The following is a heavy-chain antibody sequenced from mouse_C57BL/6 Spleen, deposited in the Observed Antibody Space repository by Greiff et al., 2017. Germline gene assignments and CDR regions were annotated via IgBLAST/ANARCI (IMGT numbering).Heavy chain of an antibody. CDR2: IDPENGAT. CDR3: TTAPLYGSRGGDY. CDR1: GFNITDDY. D-gene: IGHD1-1*01. Sequence: VQLQQSGAELVRPGASVKLSCTASGFNITDDYMHWVKQRPEQGLEWIGWIDPENGATEYASKFQGKATITADTSSNTAYLQLSSLTSEDTAVYYCTTAPLYGSRGGDYWGQGTTLTVSS. J-gene: IGHJ2*01. V-gene: IGHV14-4*01.